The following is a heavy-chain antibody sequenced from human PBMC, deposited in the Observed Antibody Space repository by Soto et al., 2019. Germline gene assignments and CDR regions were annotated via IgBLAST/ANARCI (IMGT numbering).Heavy chain of an antibody. CDR3: ARHGDLAYCGGDCLPEYFQH. CDR1: GGSISSGGYY. Sequence: QVQLQESGPGLVKPSQTLSLTCTVSGGSISSGGYYWSWIRQHPGKGLEWIGYIYYSGSTYYNPSLKSRVTISVDTSKNQFSLKLSSVTAADTAVYYCARHGDLAYCGGDCLPEYFQHWGQGTLVTVSS. V-gene: IGHV4-31*03. CDR2: IYYSGST. D-gene: IGHD2-21*02. J-gene: IGHJ1*01.